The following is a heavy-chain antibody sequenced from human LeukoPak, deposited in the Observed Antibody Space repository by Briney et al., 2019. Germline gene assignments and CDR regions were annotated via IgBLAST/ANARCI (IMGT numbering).Heavy chain of an antibody. CDR3: AKGSMGRCSGNSCYSVY. CDR1: GFTFSNYG. CDR2: ISYDGSNK. Sequence: GGSLRLSCVASGFTFSNYGMHWVRQAPGKGLEWVAVISYDGSNKYYADSVKGRFTISRDNSKNTLYLQMNSLRVEDTAVYYCAKGSMGRCSGNSCYSVYWGQGTLVTVSS. V-gene: IGHV3-30*18. J-gene: IGHJ4*02. D-gene: IGHD5-12*01.